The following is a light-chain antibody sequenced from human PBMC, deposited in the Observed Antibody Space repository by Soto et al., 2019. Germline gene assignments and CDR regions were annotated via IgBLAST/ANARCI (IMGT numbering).Light chain of an antibody. CDR3: QQRSSWPPALS. Sequence: EIVLTQSPATLSLSPGERATLSCRASQSVRSFLAWYQQKPGQAPRLLIYDASNRATGVPGRFSGSGSGTDFILTISSLEPEDFAVYYCQQRSSWPPALSFGGGTKVE. CDR2: DAS. CDR1: QSVRSF. V-gene: IGKV3-11*01. J-gene: IGKJ4*01.